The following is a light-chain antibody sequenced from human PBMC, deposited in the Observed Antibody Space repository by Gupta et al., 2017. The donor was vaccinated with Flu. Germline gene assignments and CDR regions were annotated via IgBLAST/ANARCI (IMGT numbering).Light chain of an antibody. CDR2: ENN. Sequence: SYDLTQPLSVSVSPGQKASITCSGDRVGDKYVCWYQQKPGQSPVLVMYENNKRPSGIPERFSGSNSGNTATLSISGTQAMDEADYYCQAWDTRVEVVFGGGTKLTVL. V-gene: IGLV3-1*01. CDR1: RVGDKY. CDR3: QAWDTRVEVV. J-gene: IGLJ2*01.